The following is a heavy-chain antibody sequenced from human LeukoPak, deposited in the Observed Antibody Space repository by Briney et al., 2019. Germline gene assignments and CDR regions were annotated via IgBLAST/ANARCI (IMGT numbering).Heavy chain of an antibody. CDR1: GYTFTSYD. Sequence: GASVKVSCKASGYTFTSYDINWVRQATGQGLEWMGWINPNTGDTHYAQKFQGRVTLTRDTSITTVYMELSRLTSDDTAIFYCAVAPGDYWGQGTLVTVSS. D-gene: IGHD2-21*01. CDR3: AVAPGDY. CDR2: INPNTGDT. V-gene: IGHV1-2*02. J-gene: IGHJ4*02.